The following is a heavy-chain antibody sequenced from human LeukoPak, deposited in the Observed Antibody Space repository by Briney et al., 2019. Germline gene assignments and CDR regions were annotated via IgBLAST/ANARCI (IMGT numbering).Heavy chain of an antibody. Sequence: PGRSLRLSCAASGFTFSSYAMHWVRQAPGKGLEWVAVISYDGSNKYYADPVKGRFTISRDNSKNTLYLQMNSLRAEDTAVYYCARASYKWLFTGGYFDYWGQGTLVTVSS. D-gene: IGHD3-22*01. V-gene: IGHV3-30-3*01. CDR3: ARASYKWLFTGGYFDY. CDR2: ISYDGSNK. CDR1: GFTFSSYA. J-gene: IGHJ4*02.